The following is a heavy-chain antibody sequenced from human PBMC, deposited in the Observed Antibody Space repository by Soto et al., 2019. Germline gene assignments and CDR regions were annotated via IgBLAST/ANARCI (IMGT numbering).Heavy chain of an antibody. Sequence: QVQLQQWGAGPLRPLETLSLTCGVSGGSFSGYYWAWIRQSPGKGLEWIGEINDRGSINYNPSLQSRVSISVDTSKNHYSLNMRSVTAADTAVYYGARESHDILTGPPWVWYFDLWGRGTLFTVSS. CDR1: GGSFSGYY. D-gene: IGHD3-9*01. J-gene: IGHJ2*01. CDR3: ARESHDILTGPPWVWYFDL. V-gene: IGHV4-34*01. CDR2: INDRGSI.